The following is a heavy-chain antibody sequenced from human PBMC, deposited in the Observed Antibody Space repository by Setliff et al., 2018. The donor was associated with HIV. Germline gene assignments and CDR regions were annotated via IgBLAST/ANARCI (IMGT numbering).Heavy chain of an antibody. CDR1: SSSIRSGGYY. Sequence: SETLSLTCTVSSSSIRSGGYYWNWIRQHPGKGLEWIGYIYHSGSTYYNPSLKSRVTISVDTSNNQFSLKLSSVTAADTAVYYCARAPITIFGVIIIPVYFDYWGQGTLVTVSS. CDR3: ARAPITIFGVIIIPVYFDY. CDR2: IYHSGST. D-gene: IGHD3-3*01. V-gene: IGHV4-31*03. J-gene: IGHJ4*02.